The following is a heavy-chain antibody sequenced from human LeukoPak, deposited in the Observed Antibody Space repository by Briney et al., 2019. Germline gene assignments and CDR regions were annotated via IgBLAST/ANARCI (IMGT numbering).Heavy chain of an antibody. CDR3: ARDGYSGSYYRLYYFFMDV. V-gene: IGHV3-74*01. Sequence: GGSLRLSCAASGFTFSSYWMHWVRQAPGKGLVWVSRINSDGSSTSYADSVKGRFTISRDNAKNTLYLQMNSLRAEDTAVYYCARDGYSGSYYRLYYFFMDVWGKGTTVTVSS. CDR1: GFTFSSYW. D-gene: IGHD1-26*01. CDR2: INSDGSST. J-gene: IGHJ6*03.